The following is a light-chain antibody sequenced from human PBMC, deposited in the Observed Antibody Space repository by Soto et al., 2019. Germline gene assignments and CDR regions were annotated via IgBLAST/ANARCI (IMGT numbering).Light chain of an antibody. CDR2: AAS. CDR1: QSISSY. J-gene: IGKJ1*01. V-gene: IGKV1-39*01. CDR3: QQSYSTPRA. Sequence: DIQMPPSPFTLSASVAARFTTIGGASQSISSYLNWYQQKPGKAPKLLIYAASSLQSGVPSRFSGSGSGTDFTLTISSLQPEDFATYYCQQSYSTPRAFGQGTKVDIK.